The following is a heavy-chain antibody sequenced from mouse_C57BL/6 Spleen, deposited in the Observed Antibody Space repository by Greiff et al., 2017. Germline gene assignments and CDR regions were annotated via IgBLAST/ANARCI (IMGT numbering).Heavy chain of an antibody. Sequence: VQLQQSGPELVKPGASVKMSCKASGYTFTDYNMHWVKQSHGKSLEWIGYINPNNGGTSYNQKFKGKATLTVDKSSSTAYMELSSLTSEDSAVYYCAGGNDGALDYWGQGTSVTVSS. V-gene: IGHV1-22*01. J-gene: IGHJ4*01. CDR1: GYTFTDYN. CDR2: INPNNGGT. CDR3: AGGNDGALDY. D-gene: IGHD2-2*01.